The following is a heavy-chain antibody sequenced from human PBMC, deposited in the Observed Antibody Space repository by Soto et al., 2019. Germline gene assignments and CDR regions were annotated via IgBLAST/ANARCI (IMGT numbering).Heavy chain of an antibody. D-gene: IGHD2-15*01. Sequence: SEILSLTCTVSGGSIRSYYWHWIRQSPGKGLEWIGYIYYSGTTNYNPSLKSRVTISLDTSKNQFSLNLRSVTAADTAVYYCATMGTPATGLYFFDYWGQGTLVTVS. CDR1: GGSIRSYY. J-gene: IGHJ4*02. V-gene: IGHV4-59*01. CDR2: IYYSGTT. CDR3: ATMGTPATGLYFFDY.